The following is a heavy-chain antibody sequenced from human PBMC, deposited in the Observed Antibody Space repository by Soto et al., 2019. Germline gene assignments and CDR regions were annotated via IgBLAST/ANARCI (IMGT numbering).Heavy chain of an antibody. J-gene: IGHJ6*03. D-gene: IGHD3-3*02. Sequence: GASVKVSCKASGYSFTSYAMQWVRQAPGQRLEWMGWINTGNGNTKYSQNIQGRVTVTRDTSASTAYMELSSLRSEDTAVYYCVRDNVHLPHSAYYYSYMDVWGKGTTVTVSS. V-gene: IGHV1-3*04. CDR1: GYSFTSYA. CDR3: VRDNVHLPHSAYYYSYMDV. CDR2: INTGNGNT.